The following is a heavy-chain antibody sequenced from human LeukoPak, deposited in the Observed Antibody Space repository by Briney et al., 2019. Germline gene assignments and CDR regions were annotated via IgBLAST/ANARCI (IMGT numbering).Heavy chain of an antibody. CDR3: ASGPYCSSTSCYGWYVDY. D-gene: IGHD2-2*01. Sequence: PSETLSLTCTVPGGSISSYYWSWIRQPPGKGLEWIGYIYYSGSTNYNPSLKSRVTISVGTSKNQFSLKLSSVTAADTAVYYCASGPYCSSTSCYGWYVDYWGQGTLVTVSS. CDR1: GGSISSYY. J-gene: IGHJ4*02. CDR2: IYYSGST. V-gene: IGHV4-59*01.